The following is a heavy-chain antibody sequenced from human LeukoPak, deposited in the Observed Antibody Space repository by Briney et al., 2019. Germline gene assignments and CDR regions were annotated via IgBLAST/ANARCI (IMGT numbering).Heavy chain of an antibody. CDR1: GFPFNKYG. CDR3: AKDKYNFWSGSNYYYMDV. V-gene: IGHV3-30*18. J-gene: IGHJ6*03. D-gene: IGHD3-3*01. CDR2: ISYDGNED. Sequence: GGSLRLSCAASGFPFNKYGMLWVRQAPGKGLKWLAVISYDGNEDYYADSVKGRFTISRDNSKNTLYLQMNSLRAEDTAVYYCAKDKYNFWSGSNYYYMDVWGKGTTVTVSS.